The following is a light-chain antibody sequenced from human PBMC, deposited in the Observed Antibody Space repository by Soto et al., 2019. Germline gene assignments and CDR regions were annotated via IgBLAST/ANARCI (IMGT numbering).Light chain of an antibody. CDR1: SSDIGGYNY. Sequence: QSALTQPPSASGSPGQSVTISCTGTSSDIGGYNYVSWYQQHPGKAPKLMIYDVNKRPSGVPDRFSGSKSGNTASLTVSGLQAEDEADYYCSSYAGSNKFVLFGGGTKLTVL. CDR3: SSYAGSNKFVL. J-gene: IGLJ2*01. V-gene: IGLV2-8*01. CDR2: DVN.